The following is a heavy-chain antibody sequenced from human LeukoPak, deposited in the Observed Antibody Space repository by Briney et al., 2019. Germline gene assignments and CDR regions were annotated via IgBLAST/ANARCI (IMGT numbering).Heavy chain of an antibody. V-gene: IGHV1-18*01. D-gene: IGHD5-18*01. J-gene: IGHJ4*02. CDR3: TRDLGVDTTMIFFDY. Sequence: ASVKVSCKASGYTFTSFGISWVRQAPGQGLEWMGWFSAYNGNTNYVQKFQGRVTMTTDTSTSTAYMELRSLRSDDTAMYYCTRDLGVDTTMIFFDYWGQGTLVTVSS. CDR1: GYTFTSFG. CDR2: FSAYNGNT.